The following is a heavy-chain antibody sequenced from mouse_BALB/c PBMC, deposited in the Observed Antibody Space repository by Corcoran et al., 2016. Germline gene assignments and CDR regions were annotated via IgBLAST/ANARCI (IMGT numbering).Heavy chain of an antibody. D-gene: IGHD2-1*01. J-gene: IGHJ2*01. CDR2: INTYTGEP. Sequence: QIQLVQSGLELKKPGETVKISCKASGYTFTNYGMNWVKQAPGKGLKWMGWINTYTGEPTYADDFKGRFAFSLETSASTAYLQINNLKNEDTATYFCARWGGNYYFDYWGQGTTLTVSS. V-gene: IGHV9-3-1*01. CDR1: GYTFTNYG. CDR3: ARWGGNYYFDY.